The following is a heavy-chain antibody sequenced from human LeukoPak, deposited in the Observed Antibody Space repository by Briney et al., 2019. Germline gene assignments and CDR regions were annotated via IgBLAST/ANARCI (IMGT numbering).Heavy chain of an antibody. CDR3: ARHWAAGDFDY. CDR2: INYSGST. CDR1: SGSIRSSSYY. J-gene: IGHJ4*02. D-gene: IGHD6-13*01. V-gene: IGHV4-39*01. Sequence: SEPLSLTCTVSSGSIRSSSYYWGWIRQPPGKGLEWIGSINYSGSTYYNPSLKSRVAIAVDTSKNQFSLNLSAVTATDTAVYLCARHWAAGDFDYWGQGTMATDSS.